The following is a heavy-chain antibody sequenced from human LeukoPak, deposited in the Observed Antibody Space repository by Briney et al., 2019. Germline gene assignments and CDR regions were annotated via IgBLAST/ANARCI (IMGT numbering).Heavy chain of an antibody. D-gene: IGHD3-10*02. Sequence: ASVKVSCKASGYTFTSYAMHWVRQAPGQRLEWMGWINAGNGNTKYSQKFQGRVTITRDTSASTAYMELSSLRSEDTAVYYCARPSVRGVITLDYRGQGTLVTVSS. J-gene: IGHJ4*02. CDR2: INAGNGNT. V-gene: IGHV1-3*01. CDR1: GYTFTSYA. CDR3: ARPSVRGVITLDY.